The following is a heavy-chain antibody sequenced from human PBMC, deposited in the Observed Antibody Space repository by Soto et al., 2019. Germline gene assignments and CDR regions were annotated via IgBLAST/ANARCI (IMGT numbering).Heavy chain of an antibody. V-gene: IGHV1-69*06. CDR3: ARALDYYDSSGYDY. J-gene: IGHJ4*02. Sequence: SVKVSCKASGDTFSSYAISWVRQAPGQGLEWMGGIIPIFGTANYAQKFQGRVTITADKSTSTAYMELSSLRSEDTAVYYCARALDYYDSSGYDYWGQGTLVTVSS. CDR2: IIPIFGTA. CDR1: GDTFSSYA. D-gene: IGHD3-22*01.